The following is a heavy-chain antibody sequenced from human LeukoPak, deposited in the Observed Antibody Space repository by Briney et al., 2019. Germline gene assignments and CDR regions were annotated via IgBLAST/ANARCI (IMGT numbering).Heavy chain of an antibody. CDR3: ARLWFGELLSLTDY. J-gene: IGHJ4*02. D-gene: IGHD3-10*01. CDR1: GFTFSSYS. Sequence: PGGSLRLSCAASGFTFSSYSMNWVRQAPGKGLEWVSSISSSSSYIYYADSVKGRFTISRDNAKNSLYLQMNSLRAEDTAVYYCARLWFGELLSLTDYWGQGTLVTVSS. V-gene: IGHV3-21*01. CDR2: ISSSSSYI.